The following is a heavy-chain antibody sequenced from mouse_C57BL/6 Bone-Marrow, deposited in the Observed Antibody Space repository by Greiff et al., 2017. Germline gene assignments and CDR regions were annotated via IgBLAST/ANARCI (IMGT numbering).Heavy chain of an antibody. CDR3: TRYPPYYGSRGGNY. Sequence: QVPLKQSGAELVRPGASVTLSCKASGYTFTDYEMHWVKQTPVHGLEWIGAIDPETGGTAYNQKFKGKAILTADKSSSTAYMELRSLTSEDSAVYYCTRYPPYYGSRGGNYWGQCTTLTVSS. CDR1: GYTFTDYE. J-gene: IGHJ2*01. V-gene: IGHV1-15*01. CDR2: IDPETGGT. D-gene: IGHD1-1*01.